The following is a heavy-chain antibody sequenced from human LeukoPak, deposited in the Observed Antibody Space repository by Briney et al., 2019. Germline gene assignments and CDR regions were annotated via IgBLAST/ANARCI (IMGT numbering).Heavy chain of an antibody. CDR2: ISAYNGNT. J-gene: IGHJ4*02. Sequence: ASVKVSCKASGYTFTSYGISWVRQAPGQGLEWMGWISAYNGNTNYAQKLQGRVTMTTDTSTSTAYMELRSLRSDDTAVYYCARLMVAANIGYCSGGSCYSSDYWGQGTLVTVSS. CDR1: GYTFTSYG. V-gene: IGHV1-18*01. D-gene: IGHD2-15*01. CDR3: ARLMVAANIGYCSGGSCYSSDY.